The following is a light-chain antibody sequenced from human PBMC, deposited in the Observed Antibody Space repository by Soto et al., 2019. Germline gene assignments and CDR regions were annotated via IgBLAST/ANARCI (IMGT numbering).Light chain of an antibody. CDR2: LGS. CDR1: QSLLHSNGIKY. CDR3: MQALQTPT. V-gene: IGKV2-28*01. Sequence: EIVMTQSPLSLPVTPGEPASISCRSSQSLLHSNGIKYLDWYVQKPGQSPQLLIYLGSNRASGVPDRFSGSGSGTDFTLKISRVEAEDVGGYYCMQALQTPTFGGGTRVEIK. J-gene: IGKJ4*01.